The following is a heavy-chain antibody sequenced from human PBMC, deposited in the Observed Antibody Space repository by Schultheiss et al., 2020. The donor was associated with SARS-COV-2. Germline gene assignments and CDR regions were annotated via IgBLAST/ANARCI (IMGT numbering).Heavy chain of an antibody. CDR2: IGTAGDT. Sequence: GGSLRLSCAASGFTFSSYDMHWVRQATGKGLEWVSAIGTAGDTYYADSVKGRFTISRDNSKNTLYLQMNSLRAEDTAVYYCARDLRDYDSSGSGYWGQGALVTVSS. CDR1: GFTFSSYD. CDR3: ARDLRDYDSSGSGY. V-gene: IGHV3-13*01. J-gene: IGHJ4*02. D-gene: IGHD3-22*01.